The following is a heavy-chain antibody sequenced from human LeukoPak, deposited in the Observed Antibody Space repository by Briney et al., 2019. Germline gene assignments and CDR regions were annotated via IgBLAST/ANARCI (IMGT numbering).Heavy chain of an antibody. D-gene: IGHD1-20*01. J-gene: IGHJ4*02. V-gene: IGHV1-18*01. CDR2: ISAYNGNT. Sequence: GASVKVSCKASGYTFTSYGISWVRQAPGQGLEWMGWISAYNGNTNYAQKLQGRVTMTTDTSTSTAYMELRSLRSDDTAVYYCAKERYNWNDGGARDYYFDYWGQGTLVTVSS. CDR3: AKERYNWNDGGARDYYFDY. CDR1: GYTFTSYG.